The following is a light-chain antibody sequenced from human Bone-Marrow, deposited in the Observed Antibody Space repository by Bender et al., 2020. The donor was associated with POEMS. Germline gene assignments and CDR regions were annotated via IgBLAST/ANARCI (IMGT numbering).Light chain of an antibody. V-gene: IGLV1-44*01. CDR2: TNN. CDR1: SSNIGGYP. CDR3: VAWDASLNGWV. J-gene: IGLJ3*02. Sequence: QSVLTQPPSVSAAPGQEVTISCSGGSSNIGGYPVNWYQQLPGTAPRLLIYTNNERPSGVPDRFSGSKSGTSASLAITGLQSDDEAIYFCVAWDASLNGWVFGGGTKLTVL.